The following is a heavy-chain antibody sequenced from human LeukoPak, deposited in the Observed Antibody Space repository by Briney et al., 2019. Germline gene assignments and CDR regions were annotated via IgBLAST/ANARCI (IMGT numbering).Heavy chain of an antibody. J-gene: IGHJ4*02. V-gene: IGHV3-30-3*01. CDR1: GFTFSSYA. D-gene: IGHD3-3*01. CDR2: ISYDGSNK. CDR3: ASYYDFWSGSRTLDY. Sequence: GGSLRLSCAASGFTFSSYAMHWVRQAPGKGLEWVAVISYDGSNKHYADSVKGRFTISRDNSKNTLYLQMNSLRAEDTAVYYCASYYDFWSGSRTLDYWGQGTLVTVSS.